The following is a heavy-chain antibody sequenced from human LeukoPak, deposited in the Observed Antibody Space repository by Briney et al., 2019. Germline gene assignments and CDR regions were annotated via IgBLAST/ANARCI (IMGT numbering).Heavy chain of an antibody. CDR1: GYSFTSNW. CDR2: IYPGDSDT. Sequence: GESLKISCKGSGYSFTSNWIGRVRQMPGKGLEWMGIIYPGDSDTRYSPSFQGQVTISADKSISTAYLQWSSLKASDTAMYYCARRIAAAGTYNWFDPWGQGTLVTVSS. CDR3: ARRIAAAGTYNWFDP. J-gene: IGHJ5*02. V-gene: IGHV5-51*01. D-gene: IGHD6-13*01.